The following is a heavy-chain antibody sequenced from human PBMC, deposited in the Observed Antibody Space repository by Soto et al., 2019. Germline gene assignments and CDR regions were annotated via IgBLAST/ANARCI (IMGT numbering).Heavy chain of an antibody. CDR2: MNPNSGNT. Sequence: ASVKVSCKASGYTFTSYDINWVRPATGQGLEWMGWMNPNSGNTGYAQKFQGRVTMTRNTSISTAYMELSSLRSEDTAVYYCAATGEIDDAFDIWGQGTMVTVS. D-gene: IGHD7-27*01. V-gene: IGHV1-8*01. CDR1: GYTFTSYD. J-gene: IGHJ3*02. CDR3: AATGEIDDAFDI.